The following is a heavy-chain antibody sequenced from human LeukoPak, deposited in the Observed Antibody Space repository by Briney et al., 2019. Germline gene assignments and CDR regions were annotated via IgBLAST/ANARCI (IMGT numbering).Heavy chain of an antibody. CDR1: GGSFSGYY. D-gene: IGHD3-16*02. Sequence: SETLPLTCAVYGGSFSGYYWSWIRQPPGKGLEWIGEINHSGSTNYNPSLKSRVTISVDTSKNQFSLKLSSVTAADTAVYYCARAVGYDYVWGSYRYAPDYWGQGTLVTVSS. CDR2: INHSGST. V-gene: IGHV4-34*01. CDR3: ARAVGYDYVWGSYRYAPDY. J-gene: IGHJ4*02.